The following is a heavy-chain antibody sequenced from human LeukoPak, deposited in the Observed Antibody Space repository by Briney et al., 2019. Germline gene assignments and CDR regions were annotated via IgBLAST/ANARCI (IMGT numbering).Heavy chain of an antibody. CDR2: IKQDGSEK. J-gene: IGHJ3*02. CDR1: GFTFSSYA. Sequence: GGSLRLSCAASGFTFSSYAMSWVRQAPGKGLGWVANIKQDGSEKYYVDSVKGRFTISRDNAKNSLYLQMNSLRAEDTAVYYCARVGGVEWELLRNDAFDIWGQGTMVTVSS. V-gene: IGHV3-7*01. CDR3: ARVGGVEWELLRNDAFDI. D-gene: IGHD1-26*01.